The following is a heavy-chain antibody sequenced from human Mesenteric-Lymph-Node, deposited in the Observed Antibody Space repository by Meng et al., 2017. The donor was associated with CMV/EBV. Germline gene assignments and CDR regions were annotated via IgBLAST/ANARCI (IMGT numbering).Heavy chain of an antibody. CDR2: ISYDGSNK. Sequence: GGSLRLSCAASGFTFSSYAMHWVRQAPGKGLEWVAVISYDGSNKYYADSVKGRFTISRDNSKNTLYLQMNSLRAEDTAVYYCAKDLLRYRPSRGMDVWGQGTTVTVSS. CDR3: AKDLLRYRPSRGMDV. J-gene: IGHJ6*02. V-gene: IGHV3-30-3*01. CDR1: GFTFSSYA. D-gene: IGHD3-16*02.